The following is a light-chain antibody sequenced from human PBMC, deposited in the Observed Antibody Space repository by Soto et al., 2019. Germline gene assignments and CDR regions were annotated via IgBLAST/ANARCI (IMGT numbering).Light chain of an antibody. CDR2: DDN. Sequence: QLVLTQPPSASGTPGQRVTISCSGSSSSIGGHTVNWYRHLPGTAPKVVIYDDNQRPSGVPDRFSGSKSGTSASLAISGLQPEDEAHYYCAAWDDSLNGVMFGGGTKLTVL. V-gene: IGLV1-44*01. J-gene: IGLJ3*02. CDR1: SSSIGGHT. CDR3: AAWDDSLNGVM.